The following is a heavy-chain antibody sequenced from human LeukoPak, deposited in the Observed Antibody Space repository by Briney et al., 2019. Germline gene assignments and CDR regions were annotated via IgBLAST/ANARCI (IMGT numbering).Heavy chain of an antibody. V-gene: IGHV3-30-3*01. CDR1: GFTFSTFA. D-gene: IGHD4-11*01. Sequence: GGSLRLSCAASGFTFSTFAMHWVRQAPGKGLEWVATISYDGNNKYYADSVKGRFTISRDNSKNTLYLQMSSLRAEDTAVYYCARDRSYTFDYWGQGTLVTVSS. CDR3: ARDRSYTFDY. J-gene: IGHJ4*02. CDR2: ISYDGNNK.